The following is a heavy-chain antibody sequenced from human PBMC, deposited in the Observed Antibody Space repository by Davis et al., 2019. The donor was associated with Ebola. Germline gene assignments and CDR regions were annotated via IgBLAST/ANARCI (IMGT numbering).Heavy chain of an antibody. CDR1: GFTFRDHY. J-gene: IGHJ3*01. Sequence: GESLKISCAGSGFTFRDHYIDWVRQAPGRGLEWVGRSRNQVYSDVTEYAASVKGRFVISRDDSVNTLYLQMSSLKIDDTAVYYCTRGYSGVDIYALDVWGPGTMVTVSS. CDR3: TRGYSGVDIYALDV. D-gene: IGHD5-12*01. V-gene: IGHV3-72*01. CDR2: SRNQVYSDVT.